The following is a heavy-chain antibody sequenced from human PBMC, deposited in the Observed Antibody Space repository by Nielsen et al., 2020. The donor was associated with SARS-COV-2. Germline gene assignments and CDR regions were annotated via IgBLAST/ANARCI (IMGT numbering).Heavy chain of an antibody. J-gene: IGHJ4*02. D-gene: IGHD3-22*01. CDR1: GGSFSGYY. CDR3: ARTYYYDSSGYHRYYFDY. CDR2: INHSGST. V-gene: IGHV4-34*01. Sequence: SETLSLTCAVYGGSFSGYYWSWIRQPPGKGLEWIGEINHSGSTNYNPSLKSRVTISVDTSKNQFSLKLSSVTAADTAVYYCARTYYYDSSGYHRYYFDYWGQGTLVTVPS.